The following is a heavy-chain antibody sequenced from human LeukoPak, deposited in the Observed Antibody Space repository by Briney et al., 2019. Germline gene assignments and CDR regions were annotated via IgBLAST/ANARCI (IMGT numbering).Heavy chain of an antibody. V-gene: IGHV4-59*01. CDR2: IYYSGST. CDR3: ARGTHYDILTGLIPTGGWFDP. Sequence: PSETLSLTCTVSGGSISSYYWSWIRQPPGKGLEWIGYIYYSGSTNYNPSLKNRVTISVDTSKNQFSLKLSSVTAADTAVYYCARGTHYDILTGLIPTGGWFDPWGQGTLVTVSS. CDR1: GGSISSYY. J-gene: IGHJ5*02. D-gene: IGHD3-9*01.